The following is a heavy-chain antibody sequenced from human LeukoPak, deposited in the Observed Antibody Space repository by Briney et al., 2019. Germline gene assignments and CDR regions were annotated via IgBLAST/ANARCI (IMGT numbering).Heavy chain of an antibody. V-gene: IGHV1-69*05. CDR3: ARLLQTASLPDY. CDR2: IIPIFGTA. Sequence: EASVKVSCKASGGTFSSYAISWVRQAPGQGLEWMGGIIPIFGTANYAQKFQGRVTIATDESTSTAYMELSSLRSEDTAVYYCARLLQTASLPDYWGQGTLVTVSS. J-gene: IGHJ4*02. D-gene: IGHD1-26*01. CDR1: GGTFSSYA.